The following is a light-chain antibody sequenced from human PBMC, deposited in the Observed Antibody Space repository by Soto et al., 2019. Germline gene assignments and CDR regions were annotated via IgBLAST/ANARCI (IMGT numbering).Light chain of an antibody. CDR3: QLYGTSPP. CDR2: ASV. Sequence: ELVLTQSPSSLSSSPGERATLSCKTSQSDRSNFVAWYQHKAGQAPRLLIYASVQRATGMPERFSGSASGTVFTLTINRLEAEDFAVYYCQLYGTSPPFGQGTRLEIK. J-gene: IGKJ5*01. CDR1: QSDRSNF. V-gene: IGKV3-20*01.